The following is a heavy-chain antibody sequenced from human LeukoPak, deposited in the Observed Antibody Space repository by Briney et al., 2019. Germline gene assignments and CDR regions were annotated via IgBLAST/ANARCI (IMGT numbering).Heavy chain of an antibody. CDR3: ARALGY. CDR1: GGSFSGYY. CDR2: INHSGSI. Sequence: PSETLSLTCAVYGGSFSGYYWSWIRQPPGKGLEWIGEINHSGSINYNPSLKSRVTISVDTPKNQFSLKLSSVTAADTAVYYCARALGYWGQGTLVTVSS. J-gene: IGHJ4*02. V-gene: IGHV4-34*01.